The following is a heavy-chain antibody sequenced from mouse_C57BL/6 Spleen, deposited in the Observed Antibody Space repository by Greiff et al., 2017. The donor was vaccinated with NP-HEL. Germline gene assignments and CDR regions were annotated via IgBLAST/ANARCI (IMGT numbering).Heavy chain of an antibody. Sequence: DVHLVESGGGLVKPGGSLKLSCAASGFTFSSYAMSWVRQTPEKRLEWVATISDGGSYTYYPANVKGRFTISRDNAKNNLYLQMSHLQSEDTAMYYCAREGYYGSSYGWYFDVWGTGPTVTVSS. CDR1: GFTFSSYA. CDR2: ISDGGSYT. V-gene: IGHV5-4*01. D-gene: IGHD1-1*01. CDR3: AREGYYGSSYGWYFDV. J-gene: IGHJ1*03.